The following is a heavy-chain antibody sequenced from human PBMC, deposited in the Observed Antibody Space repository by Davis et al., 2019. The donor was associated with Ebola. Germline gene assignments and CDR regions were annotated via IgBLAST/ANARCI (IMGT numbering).Heavy chain of an antibody. CDR2: INHSGST. J-gene: IGHJ5*02. CDR3: ARGRRYEGWFDP. D-gene: IGHD1-1*01. Sequence: SETLSLTCAVYGGSFSGYYWSWIRQPPGKGLEWIGEINHSGSTNYNPSLKSRVTISVDTSKNQFSLKLSSVTAADTAVYYCARGRRYEGWFDPWGQGILVTVSS. V-gene: IGHV4-34*01. CDR1: GGSFSGYY.